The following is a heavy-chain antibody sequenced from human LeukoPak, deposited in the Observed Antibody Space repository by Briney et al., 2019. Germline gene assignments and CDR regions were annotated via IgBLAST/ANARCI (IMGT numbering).Heavy chain of an antibody. J-gene: IGHJ4*02. Sequence: PSETLSLTCTVSGGSISSYYWSWIRQPPGKGLEWIGYIYYSGSTNYNPSLKSRVTISVDTSKNQFSLKLSSVTAADTAVYYCARDTMIYGGHFDYWGQGTLVTVSS. V-gene: IGHV4-59*12. CDR2: IYYSGST. D-gene: IGHD4-23*01. CDR1: GGSISSYY. CDR3: ARDTMIYGGHFDY.